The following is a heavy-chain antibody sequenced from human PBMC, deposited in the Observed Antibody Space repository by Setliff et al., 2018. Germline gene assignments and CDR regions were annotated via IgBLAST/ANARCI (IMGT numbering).Heavy chain of an antibody. Sequence: PSETLSLTCAAYGGTFSDYYWTWIRQPPGKGLEWIGEINHRGSTNYSPSLKSRVTMSIDKSNNQFSLKLTSVTAADTAVYYCAKGGGRYHSDSWGQGILVTVSS. CDR3: AKGGGRYHSDS. J-gene: IGHJ4*02. V-gene: IGHV4-34*01. CDR2: INHRGST. D-gene: IGHD1-1*01. CDR1: GGTFSDYY.